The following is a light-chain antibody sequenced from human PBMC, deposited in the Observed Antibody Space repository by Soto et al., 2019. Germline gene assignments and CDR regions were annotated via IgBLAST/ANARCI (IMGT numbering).Light chain of an antibody. V-gene: IGKV1-27*01. CDR2: AAS. CDR1: QDISNY. J-gene: IGKJ2*01. CDR3: QKYNSAPNT. Sequence: DIQMTQSPSSLSASVGDRVTITCRAHQDISNYLAWYQQKPGKVPELLIYAASTWRTGVQSRFSGSGSGTVFTLTINNLQPEDVATYYCQKYNSAPNTFGRGTRLEIK.